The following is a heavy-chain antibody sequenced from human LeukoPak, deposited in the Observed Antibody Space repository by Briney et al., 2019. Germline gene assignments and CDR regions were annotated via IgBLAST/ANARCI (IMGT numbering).Heavy chain of an antibody. Sequence: SVKVSCKASGGTFSSYAISWVRQAPGQGLEWMGGIIPIFGTANYAQKFQGRATITADESTSTAYMELSSLRSEDTAVYYCARERLDKYYYYGMDVWGQGTTVTVSS. CDR1: GGTFSSYA. D-gene: IGHD1-1*01. V-gene: IGHV1-69*13. J-gene: IGHJ6*02. CDR2: IIPIFGTA. CDR3: ARERLDKYYYYGMDV.